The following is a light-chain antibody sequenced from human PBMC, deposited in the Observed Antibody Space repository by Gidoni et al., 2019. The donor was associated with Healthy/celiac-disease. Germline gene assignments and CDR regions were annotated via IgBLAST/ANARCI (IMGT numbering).Light chain of an antibody. CDR2: EVS. V-gene: IGLV2-14*01. J-gene: IGLJ3*02. CDR3: SSYTSSSTWV. CDR1: SSDVGGYNY. Sequence: QSALTQPASVSGSPGQSTTISCTGTSSDVGGYNYFSWYQQHPGKAPKLMIYEVSTRPSGVSNRFSGSKSGNTASLIISGLQAEDEADYYCSSYTSSSTWVFGGGTKLTVL.